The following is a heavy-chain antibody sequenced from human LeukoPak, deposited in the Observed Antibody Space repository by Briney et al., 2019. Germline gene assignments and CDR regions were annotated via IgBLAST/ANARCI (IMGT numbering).Heavy chain of an antibody. V-gene: IGHV3-53*01. D-gene: IGHD2-2*01. Sequence: GGSLRLSCAASGFTVSSNYMSWVRQAPGKGLEWVSVIYSGGSTYYADSVKGRFTISRDNSKNTLYLQMNSLRAEDTAVYYCARAYCSSTSCYADYHYGMDVWGQGTTVTVSS. CDR3: ARAYCSSTSCYADYHYGMDV. CDR2: IYSGGST. J-gene: IGHJ6*02. CDR1: GFTVSSNY.